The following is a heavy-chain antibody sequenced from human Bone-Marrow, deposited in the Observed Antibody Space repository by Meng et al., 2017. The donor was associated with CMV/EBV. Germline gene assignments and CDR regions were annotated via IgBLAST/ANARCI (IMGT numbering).Heavy chain of an antibody. CDR1: GYTFTSYG. D-gene: IGHD6-6*01. Sequence: ASVKVSCKASGYTFTSYGISWVRQAPGQGLEWMGWINPNSGGTNYAQKCQGRVTMTRDTSISTAYMELSRLRSDDTAVYYCARGRAALRGGYHYYYYGMDVWGQGTTVTVSS. CDR3: ARGRAALRGGYHYYYYGMDV. V-gene: IGHV1-2*02. J-gene: IGHJ6*02. CDR2: INPNSGGT.